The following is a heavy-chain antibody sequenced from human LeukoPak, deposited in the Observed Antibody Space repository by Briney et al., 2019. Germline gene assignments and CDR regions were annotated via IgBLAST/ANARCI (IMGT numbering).Heavy chain of an antibody. J-gene: IGHJ4*02. Sequence: NSSETLSLTCTASGVSISSTSYYWGWIRQPPGKGLEWIGNIYYTGSPYYDPSLKSRVTISVDTSKNQFSLKLSSVTAADTAVYYCARHSPYSDPWYFDYWGQGTLVTVSS. D-gene: IGHD6-13*01. V-gene: IGHV4-39*01. CDR2: IYYTGSP. CDR1: GVSISSTSYY. CDR3: ARHSPYSDPWYFDY.